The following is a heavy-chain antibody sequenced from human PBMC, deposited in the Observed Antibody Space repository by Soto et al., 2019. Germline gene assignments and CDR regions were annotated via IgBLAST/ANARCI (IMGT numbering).Heavy chain of an antibody. D-gene: IGHD3-10*01. Sequence: QEQLQQWGTGLLKPSETLSLTCAVHGGSFSDDYWSWLRQPPGEGLEWIGEIHHSGNSNYNPSLKSRVTISVDTSKNQFSLKLTSVSAADTAVYYCARAVTKVTDYFNSGRHTWFDPWGQGTQVTVSS. CDR3: ARAVTKVTDYFNSGRHTWFDP. V-gene: IGHV4-34*01. J-gene: IGHJ5*02. CDR2: IHHSGNS. CDR1: GGSFSDDY.